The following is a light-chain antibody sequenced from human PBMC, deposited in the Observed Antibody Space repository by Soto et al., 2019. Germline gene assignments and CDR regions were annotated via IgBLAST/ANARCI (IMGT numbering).Light chain of an antibody. V-gene: IGKV1-39*01. CDR1: QSISSY. Sequence: DIQMTQSPYSLSASVGDRVTITCRASQSISSYLNWYQQKPGKAPKLLIYGASTLQSGVPSRFSGSGSGTDFTLTISSLHPEDFATYYCQQSYSLGQGTRVDIK. CDR2: GAS. J-gene: IGKJ5*01. CDR3: QQSYS.